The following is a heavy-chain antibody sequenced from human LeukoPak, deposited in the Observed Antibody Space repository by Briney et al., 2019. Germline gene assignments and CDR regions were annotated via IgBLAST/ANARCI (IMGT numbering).Heavy chain of an antibody. CDR1: GFTFNSYA. V-gene: IGHV3-23*01. D-gene: IGHD2-15*01. CDR3: GKTTVGYSSGRYPGWPVDY. J-gene: IGHJ4*02. Sequence: GGSLRLSCAASGFTFNSYAMYWVRQAPGKGLEWISGIFGSGGSPHYADSVKGRFTISRDNSQEIVYLQLDSLRVEDTGLYYCGKTTVGYSSGRYPGWPVDYWGQGALVTVSS. CDR2: IFGSGGSP.